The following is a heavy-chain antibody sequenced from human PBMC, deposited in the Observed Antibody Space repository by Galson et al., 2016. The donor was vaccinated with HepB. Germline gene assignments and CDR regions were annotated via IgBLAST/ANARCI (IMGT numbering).Heavy chain of an antibody. V-gene: IGHV1-18*04. D-gene: IGHD4-17*01. CDR3: ARDPEVYGVGRFDF. J-gene: IGHJ4*02. CDR2: TSAYNGNT. Sequence: SVKVSCKASGYTFSDYGISWVRQAPGQGLEWMGWTSAYNGNTDYAENLQGRVTMTTDTSTNTAYMELRSLRYDDTGVYYCARDPEVYGVGRFDFWGQGTLVTVSS. CDR1: GYTFSDYG.